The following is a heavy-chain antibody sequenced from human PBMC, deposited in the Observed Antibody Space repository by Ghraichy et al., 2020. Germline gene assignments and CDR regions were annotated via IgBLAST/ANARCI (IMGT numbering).Heavy chain of an antibody. CDR2: INHSGST. CDR3: ARRAGSGTIKNWYFDL. Sequence: SETLSLTCAVYGGSFSGYYWSWIRQPPGKGLEWIGEINHSGSTNYNPSLKSRVTISVDTSKNQFSLKLSSVTAADTAVYYCARRAGSGTIKNWYFDLWGRSTLVTVSS. J-gene: IGHJ2*01. V-gene: IGHV4-34*01. CDR1: GGSFSGYY. D-gene: IGHD6-13*01.